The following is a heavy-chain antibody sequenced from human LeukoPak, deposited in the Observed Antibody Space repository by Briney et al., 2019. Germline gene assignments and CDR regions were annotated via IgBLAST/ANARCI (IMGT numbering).Heavy chain of an antibody. J-gene: IGHJ3*02. Sequence: GSSVKVSCKASGGTFSSYAISWVRQAPGQGLEWMGGIIPIFGTANYAQKFQGRVTITADESTSTAYMELSSLRSEDTAVYYCAREREGTGTTSWSRAFDIWGQGTMVTVSS. CDR3: AREREGTGTTSWSRAFDI. CDR1: GGTFSSYA. CDR2: IIPIFGTA. D-gene: IGHD1-7*01. V-gene: IGHV1-69*01.